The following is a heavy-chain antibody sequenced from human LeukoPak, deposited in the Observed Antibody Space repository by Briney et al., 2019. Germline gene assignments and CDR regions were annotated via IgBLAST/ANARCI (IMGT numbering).Heavy chain of an antibody. J-gene: IGHJ4*02. V-gene: IGHV3-21*01. Sequence: GGSLRLSCAASKFTFSDYSMSWVRQAPGKGLEWVSSISSIRNYIYSADSVKGRFTVSRDNAKNSLYLQMNSLRAEDTAVYYCARNMWLRTFGETETADYWGQGTLVTVSS. CDR1: KFTFSDYS. CDR3: ARNMWLRTFGETETADY. CDR2: ISSIRNYI. D-gene: IGHD5-12*01.